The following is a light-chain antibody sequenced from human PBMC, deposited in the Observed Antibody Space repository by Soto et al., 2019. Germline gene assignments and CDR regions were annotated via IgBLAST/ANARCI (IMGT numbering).Light chain of an antibody. Sequence: QSALTQPPSASGSPGQSVTISCTGTKNDIGVYDFVSWYQHHPGKAPRLIIYEVVQRPSGVPDRFSGSKSGNTASLTVSGLQAADDADYFCKSYAGSNTYVFGGGTKV. CDR3: KSYAGSNTYV. J-gene: IGLJ1*01. CDR1: KNDIGVYDF. CDR2: EVV. V-gene: IGLV2-8*01.